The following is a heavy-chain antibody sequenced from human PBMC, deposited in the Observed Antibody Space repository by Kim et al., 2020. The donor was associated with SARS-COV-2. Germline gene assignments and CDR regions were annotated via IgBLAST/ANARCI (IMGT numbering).Heavy chain of an antibody. Sequence: GGSLRLSCAASGFTFSSYAMSWVRQAPGKGLEWVSAISGSGGSTYYADSVKGRFTISRDNSKNTLYLQMNSLRAEDTAVYYCAKEESSTVTTKGGTPNGWGQGTLVTVSS. D-gene: IGHD4-17*01. CDR2: ISGSGGST. CDR3: AKEESSTVTTKGGTPNG. V-gene: IGHV3-23*01. CDR1: GFTFSSYA. J-gene: IGHJ4*02.